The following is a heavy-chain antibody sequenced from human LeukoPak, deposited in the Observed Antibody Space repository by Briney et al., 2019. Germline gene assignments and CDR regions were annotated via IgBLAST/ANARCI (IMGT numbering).Heavy chain of an antibody. CDR1: GYTFTSYG. D-gene: IGHD3-10*02. V-gene: IGHV1-18*01. Sequence: ASVKVSCKASGYTFTSYGISWVRQAPGQGLEWMGWISAYNGNTNYAQKLQGRVTMTTDTSASTAYMELRSLRSDDTAVYYCARDSIGSDYVRYFDYWGQGTLVTVSS. CDR2: ISAYNGNT. CDR3: ARDSIGSDYVRYFDY. J-gene: IGHJ4*02.